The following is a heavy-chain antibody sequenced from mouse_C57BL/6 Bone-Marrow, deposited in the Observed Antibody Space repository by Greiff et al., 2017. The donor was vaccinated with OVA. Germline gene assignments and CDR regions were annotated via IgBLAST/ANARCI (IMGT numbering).Heavy chain of an antibody. CDR3: AREGVGYYFDY. V-gene: IGHV1-81*01. CDR2: IYPRSGNT. J-gene: IGHJ2*01. CDR1: GYTFTSYG. D-gene: IGHD1-1*01. Sequence: VKLVESGAELARPGASVKLSCKASGYTFTSYGISWVKQRTGQGLEWIGEIYPRSGNTYYNEKFKGKATLTADKSSSTAYMELRSLTSEDSAVYFCAREGVGYYFDYWGQGTTLTVSS.